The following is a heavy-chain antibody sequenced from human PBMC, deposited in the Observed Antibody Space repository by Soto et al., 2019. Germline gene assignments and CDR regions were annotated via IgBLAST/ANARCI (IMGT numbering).Heavy chain of an antibody. Sequence: GGSLRLSCAVSGFMFSSYAMTWVRQAPGKGLEWVSSISGSGGSTYYSDSVRGRFTISRDNSKKMLYLEMNSLKGDDTAVYYCAKDGSWGDHYYFDNWGQGTLVTVSS. CDR3: AKDGSWGDHYYFDN. CDR1: GFMFSSYA. D-gene: IGHD2-21*02. J-gene: IGHJ4*02. CDR2: ISGSGGST. V-gene: IGHV3-23*01.